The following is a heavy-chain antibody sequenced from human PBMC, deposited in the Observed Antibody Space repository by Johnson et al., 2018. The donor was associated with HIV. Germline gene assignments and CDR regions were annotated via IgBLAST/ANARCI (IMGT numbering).Heavy chain of an antibody. D-gene: IGHD2-15*01. J-gene: IGHJ3*02. Sequence: QVQLVESGGGVVQPGRSLRLSCVASGFIFSDYYMSWIRQAPGKGLEWVSYISFSDSTIYSADSVQGRFTISRDNAKNSLYLHMNSLRAEDPALYYCARSKDCSGGGCPDGFDIWGQGTMVTVSS. V-gene: IGHV3-11*04. CDR2: ISFSDSTI. CDR3: ARSKDCSGGGCPDGFDI. CDR1: GFIFSDYY.